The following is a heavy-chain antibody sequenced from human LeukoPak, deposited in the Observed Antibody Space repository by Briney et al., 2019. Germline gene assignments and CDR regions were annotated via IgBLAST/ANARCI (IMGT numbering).Heavy chain of an antibody. CDR2: IYSGGST. J-gene: IGHJ6*02. CDR3: ARDWPHYYYYGMDV. CDR1: GFTVSSNY. Sequence: GGSLRLSCAASGFTVSSNYMSWVRQAPGKGLEWVSVIYSGGSTYYADSVKGRFTISRDSSKNTLYLQMNSLRAEDTAVYYCARDWPHYYYYGMDVWGQGTTVTVSS. V-gene: IGHV3-53*01.